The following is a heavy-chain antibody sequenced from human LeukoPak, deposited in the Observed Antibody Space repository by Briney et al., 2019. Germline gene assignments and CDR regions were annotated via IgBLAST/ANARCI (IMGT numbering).Heavy chain of an antibody. CDR1: GFTFSSYS. D-gene: IGHD7-27*01. J-gene: IGHJ3*02. CDR3: ARKTGGSLDI. V-gene: IGHV3-48*01. CDR2: ISSSSSTI. Sequence: QPGGSLRLSCAASGFTFSSYSMNWVRQAPGKGLEWVSYISSSSSTIYYADSVRGRFTISRDNAKNSLYLQMNSLRGEDTAVYYCARKTGGSLDIRGQGTMVTVSS.